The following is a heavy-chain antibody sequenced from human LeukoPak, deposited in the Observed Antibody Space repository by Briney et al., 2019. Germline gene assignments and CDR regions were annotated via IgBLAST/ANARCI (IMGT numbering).Heavy chain of an antibody. J-gene: IGHJ4*02. CDR2: INHSGST. CDR1: GGSFSGYY. CDR3: ASLKAYYYDSSGYYYFDY. Sequence: SETLSLTCAVYGGSFSGYYWSWIRQPPGKGLEWIGEINHSGSTNYNPSLKSRVTISVDTSKNQFSLKLSSVTAAGTAVYYCASLKAYYYDSSGYYYFDYWGQGTLVTVSS. D-gene: IGHD3-22*01. V-gene: IGHV4-34*01.